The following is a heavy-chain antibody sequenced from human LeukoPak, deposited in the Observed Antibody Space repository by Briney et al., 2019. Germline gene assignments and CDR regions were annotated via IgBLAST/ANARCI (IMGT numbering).Heavy chain of an antibody. CDR3: ARNWGYYYYYMDV. Sequence: PSETLSLTCTVSGGSISSSSYYWGWIRQPPGKGLEWIGSIYYSGSTYYNPSLKSRVTISVDTSKNQFSLKLSSVTAADTAVYYCARNWGYYYYYMDVWGKGTTVTISS. V-gene: IGHV4-39*07. CDR1: GGSISSSSYY. J-gene: IGHJ6*03. CDR2: IYYSGST. D-gene: IGHD7-27*01.